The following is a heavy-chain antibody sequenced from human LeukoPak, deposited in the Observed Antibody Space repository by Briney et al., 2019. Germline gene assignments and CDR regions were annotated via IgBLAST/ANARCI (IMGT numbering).Heavy chain of an antibody. Sequence: SETLSLTCTVSAGSISSDYWSWIRQPAGKGLQGIGRIHTSGSTNYNPSLKSRVTMSLDTSKNQFSLKMRSVTAADTAVYYCATSVAVAGWLEGAFDIWGQGTLVTVSS. V-gene: IGHV4-4*07. D-gene: IGHD6-19*01. CDR2: IHTSGST. CDR3: ATSVAVAGWLEGAFDI. J-gene: IGHJ3*02. CDR1: AGSISSDY.